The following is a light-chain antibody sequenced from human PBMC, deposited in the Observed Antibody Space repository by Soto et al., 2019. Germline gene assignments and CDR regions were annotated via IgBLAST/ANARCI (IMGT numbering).Light chain of an antibody. Sequence: DLQMPQSPSSLSASVGDRVTITCQASQDINNYLNWYQQKPGKAPNLLIYDASNLETGDPSRCMGSGSGTDFTFTISRLQPEDNATYYCQQFDNLPLTFGGGTEVEIK. CDR3: QQFDNLPLT. V-gene: IGKV1-33*01. CDR2: DAS. CDR1: QDINNY. J-gene: IGKJ4*01.